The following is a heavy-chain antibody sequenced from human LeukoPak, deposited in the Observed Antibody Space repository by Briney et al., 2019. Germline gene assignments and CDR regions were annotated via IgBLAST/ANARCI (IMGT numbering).Heavy chain of an antibody. CDR3: ARGSVSKDFWSGYYKYYYMDV. V-gene: IGHV1-18*01. D-gene: IGHD3-3*01. J-gene: IGHJ6*03. CDR1: GYTFTSYG. Sequence: ASVKVSCKASGYTFTSYGISWVRQAPGQGLEWMGWISAYNGNTNYAQKLQGRVTMTTDTSTSTAYMELRSLRSDDTAVYYCARGSVSKDFWSGYYKYYYMDVWGKGTTVTVSS. CDR2: ISAYNGNT.